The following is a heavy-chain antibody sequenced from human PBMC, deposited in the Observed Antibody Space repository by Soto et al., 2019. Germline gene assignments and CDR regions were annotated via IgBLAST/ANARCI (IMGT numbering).Heavy chain of an antibody. CDR1: GGSISSYY. CDR2: IYYSGST. D-gene: IGHD4-17*01. J-gene: IGHJ4*02. V-gene: IGHV4-59*01. CDR3: ARLADNDYGDYVDY. Sequence: SETLSLTCTVSGGSISSYYWSWIRQPPGKGLEWIGYIYYSGSTNYNPSLKSRVTISVDTSKNQFSLKLSSVTAADTAVYYCARLADNDYGDYVDYWGQGTLVTVSS.